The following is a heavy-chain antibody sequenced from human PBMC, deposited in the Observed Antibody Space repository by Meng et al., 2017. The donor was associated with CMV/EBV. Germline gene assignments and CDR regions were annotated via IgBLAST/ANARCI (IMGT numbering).Heavy chain of an antibody. Sequence: GESLKISCAASGFTFSSYAMSWVQAPGKGLEWVSAISGSGGSTYYADSVKGRFTISRDNSKNTLYLQMNSLRTEDTAVYYCANRYSGYEDVWYFDYWGQGTLVTVSS. V-gene: IGHV3-23*01. D-gene: IGHD5-12*01. CDR1: GFTFSSYA. J-gene: IGHJ4*02. CDR3: ANRYSGYEDVWYFDY. CDR2: ISGSGGST.